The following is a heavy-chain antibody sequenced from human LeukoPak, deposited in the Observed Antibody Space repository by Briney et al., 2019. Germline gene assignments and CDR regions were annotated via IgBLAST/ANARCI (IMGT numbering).Heavy chain of an antibody. CDR2: IYTSGST. CDR1: GGSISSGSYY. J-gene: IGHJ5*02. V-gene: IGHV4-61*02. Sequence: NPSETLPLTCTVSGGSISSGSYYWSWIRQPAGKGLEWIGRIYTSGSTNYNPSLKSRVTISADTSKNQFSLKLSSVTAADTAVYYCARQGGSSSWHNWFDPWGQGTLVTVSS. CDR3: ARQGGSSSWHNWFDP. D-gene: IGHD6-13*01.